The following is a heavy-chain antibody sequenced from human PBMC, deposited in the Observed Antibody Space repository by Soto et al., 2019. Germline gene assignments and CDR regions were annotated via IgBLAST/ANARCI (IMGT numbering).Heavy chain of an antibody. J-gene: IGHJ1*01. D-gene: IGHD2-21*01. CDR3: AKDSRGVKSVEHFQH. CDR1: GFTFSRYA. V-gene: IGHV3-23*01. Sequence: EVQLLDSGGTLVQPGGSLRLSCAASGFTFSRYAMSWVRQAPGKGLEWVSAIGGSGDSTHYADSVKGRFAISRDNSKNMVYLQMNSLRAEDTAVYYCAKDSRGVKSVEHFQHWGQGTLVTVSS. CDR2: IGGSGDST.